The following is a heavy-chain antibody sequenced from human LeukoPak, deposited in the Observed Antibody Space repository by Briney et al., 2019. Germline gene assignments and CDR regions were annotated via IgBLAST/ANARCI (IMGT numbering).Heavy chain of an antibody. CDR3: ARYYYDSSGYYYMFADY. Sequence: SETLSLTCTVSGGSISSSSYYWGWIRQPPGKGLEWIGSIYYSGSTYYNPSLKSRVTISVDTSKNQFSLKLSSVTAADTAVYYCARYYYDSSGYYYMFADYWGQGTLVTVSS. CDR1: GGSISSSSYY. J-gene: IGHJ4*02. D-gene: IGHD3-22*01. CDR2: IYYSGST. V-gene: IGHV4-39*07.